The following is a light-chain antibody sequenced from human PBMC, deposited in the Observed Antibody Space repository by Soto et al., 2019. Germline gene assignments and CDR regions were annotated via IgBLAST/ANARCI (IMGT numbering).Light chain of an antibody. Sequence: DIQITQSPSSLSASVGDRVTITCRASQSISSYLNWYQQRPGKAPNLLIYTASSLQGGVPPRFSGSGSGTDFTLSISSLQPEDFATYYCQQSYNTPLTFGQGTKVDIK. J-gene: IGKJ1*01. CDR3: QQSYNTPLT. V-gene: IGKV1-39*01. CDR2: TAS. CDR1: QSISSY.